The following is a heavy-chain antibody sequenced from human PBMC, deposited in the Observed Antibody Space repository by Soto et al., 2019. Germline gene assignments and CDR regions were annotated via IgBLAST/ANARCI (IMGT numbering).Heavy chain of an antibody. Sequence: ASVKVSFKASGYTFTSYAMHWVRQAPGQRLEWMGWINAGNGNTKYSQKFQGRVTITRDTSASTAYMELSSLRSEDTAVYYCARGGYDGDYYYYGMGVWGQGTTVTVSS. V-gene: IGHV1-3*01. CDR2: INAGNGNT. CDR3: ARGGYDGDYYYYGMGV. J-gene: IGHJ6*02. D-gene: IGHD5-12*01. CDR1: GYTFTSYA.